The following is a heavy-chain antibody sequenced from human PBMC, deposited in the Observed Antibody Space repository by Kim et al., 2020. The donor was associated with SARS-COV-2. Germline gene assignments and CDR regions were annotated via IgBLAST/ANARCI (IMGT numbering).Heavy chain of an antibody. V-gene: IGHV5-51*01. D-gene: IGHD6-6*01. Sequence: SPSVKGQVTTSADKSISTAYLQWSSLKASDTAMYYCARYSPRIAARQIDYWGQGTLVTVSS. CDR3: ARYSPRIAARQIDY. J-gene: IGHJ4*02.